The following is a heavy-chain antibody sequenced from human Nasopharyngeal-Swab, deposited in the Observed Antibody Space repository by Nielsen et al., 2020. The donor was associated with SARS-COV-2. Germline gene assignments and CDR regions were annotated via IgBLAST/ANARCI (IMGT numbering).Heavy chain of an antibody. CDR3: AKDGGFMGATTLFES. CDR2: ISGSGFTT. D-gene: IGHD1-26*01. CDR1: GFSFISYD. Sequence: GESLKLSCAASGFSFISYDMSWVRQAPVKGLDWVSSISGSGFTTNYADSVKGRFTISRDNSENTLFLQMNSLRADDTAVYYCAKDGGFMGATTLFESWGQGTLVTVSS. J-gene: IGHJ4*02. V-gene: IGHV3-23*01.